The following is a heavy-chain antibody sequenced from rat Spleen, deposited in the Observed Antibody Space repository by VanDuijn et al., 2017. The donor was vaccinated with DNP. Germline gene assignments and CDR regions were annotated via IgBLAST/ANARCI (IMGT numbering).Heavy chain of an antibody. CDR3: ATSPGPNWFAY. CDR1: GFTFNNYW. V-gene: IGHV5-31*01. J-gene: IGHJ3*01. D-gene: IGHD1-4*01. Sequence: EVQLVESGGDLVQPGGSLKLSCVASGFTFNNYWMTWIRQVPGKGLEWVASITSSGGNIYYPDSVKGRFTVSRDNAKNTLYLQMNSLRSEDTATYYCATSPGPNWFAYWGQGTLVTVSS. CDR2: ITSSGGNI.